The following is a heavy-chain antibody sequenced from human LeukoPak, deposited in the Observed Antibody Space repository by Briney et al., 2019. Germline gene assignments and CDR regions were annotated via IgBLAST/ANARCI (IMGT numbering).Heavy chain of an antibody. CDR2: INHSGST. Sequence: SETLSLTCAVYGGSFSGYYWSWIRQPPGKGLEWIGEINHSGSTNYNPSLKSRVTISVDTSKNQFSLKLSSVTAADTAVYYCARGPRDGYNYDYYYYMDVWGKGTTVTVSS. D-gene: IGHD5-24*01. V-gene: IGHV4-34*01. CDR1: GGSFSGYY. CDR3: ARGPRDGYNYDYYYYMDV. J-gene: IGHJ6*03.